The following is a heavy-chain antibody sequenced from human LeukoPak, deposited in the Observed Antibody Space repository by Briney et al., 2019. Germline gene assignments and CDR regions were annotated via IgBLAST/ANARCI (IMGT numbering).Heavy chain of an antibody. D-gene: IGHD1-1*01. Sequence: PGGSLRLSCAASGFTFSSYGMHWVRQAPGKGLEWVAVIWYDGSNKYYADSVKGRFTISRDNSQNTLYLQVNGLRAEDTAVYYCAKGNGGYYYYLDVWGKGTTVTVSS. CDR2: IWYDGSNK. V-gene: IGHV3-33*06. CDR3: AKGNGGYYYYLDV. J-gene: IGHJ6*03. CDR1: GFTFSSYG.